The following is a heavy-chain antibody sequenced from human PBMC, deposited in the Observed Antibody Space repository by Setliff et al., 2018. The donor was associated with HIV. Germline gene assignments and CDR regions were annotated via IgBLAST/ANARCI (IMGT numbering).Heavy chain of an antibody. J-gene: IGHJ4*02. V-gene: IGHV4-39*02. CDR3: ATRPADSTWYGVFDY. Sequence: PSETLSLTCTVSGGSISGYYWGWIRQPPGKGLEWVGTVYDTGNTFYNPSLRNRVTISVDTSKNYLSLKVTSVSAADAATYYCATRPADSTWYGVFDYWGQGTLSPSPQ. CDR2: VYDTGNT. D-gene: IGHD6-13*01. CDR1: GGSISGYY.